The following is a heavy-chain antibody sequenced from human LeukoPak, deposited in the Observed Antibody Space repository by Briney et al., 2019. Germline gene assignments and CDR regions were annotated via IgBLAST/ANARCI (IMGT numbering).Heavy chain of an antibody. CDR2: IIPIFGTA. CDR1: GGTFISYA. V-gene: IGHV1-69*13. CDR3: ARDQASGGGYYFDY. J-gene: IGHJ4*02. D-gene: IGHD3-22*01. Sequence: GASVKVSCKASGGTFISYAISWVRQAPGQGLEWMGGIIPIFGTANYAQKFQGRVTITADESTSTAYMELSSLRSEDTAVYYCARDQASGGGYYFDYWGQGTLVTVSS.